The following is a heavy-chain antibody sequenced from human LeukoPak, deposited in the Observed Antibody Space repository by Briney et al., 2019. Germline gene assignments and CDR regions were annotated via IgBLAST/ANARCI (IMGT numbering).Heavy chain of an antibody. D-gene: IGHD2-2*02. Sequence: SETLSLTCTVSGGSISSYYWSWIRQPPGKGLEWIGYIYYSGSTYYNPSLKSRVTISVDTSKNQFSLKLSSVTAADTAVYYCARGNYCSSTSCYRAAFDIWGQGTMVTVSS. CDR3: ARGNYCSSTSCYRAAFDI. J-gene: IGHJ3*02. CDR2: IYYSGST. V-gene: IGHV4-30-4*08. CDR1: GGSISSYY.